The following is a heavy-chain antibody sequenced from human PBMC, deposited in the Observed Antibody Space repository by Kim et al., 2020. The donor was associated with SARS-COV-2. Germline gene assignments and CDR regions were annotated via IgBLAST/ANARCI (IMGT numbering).Heavy chain of an antibody. CDR2: IWYDGSNK. CDR1: GFTFSSYG. CDR3: ARDDAQYQLPYGGFDY. V-gene: IGHV3-33*01. Sequence: LSLTCAASGFTFSSYGMHWVRQAPGKGLEWVAVIWYDGSNKYYADSVKGRFTISRDNSKNTLYLQMNSLRAEDTAVYYCARDDAQYQLPYGGFDYWGQGTLVTVSS. D-gene: IGHD2-2*02. J-gene: IGHJ4*02.